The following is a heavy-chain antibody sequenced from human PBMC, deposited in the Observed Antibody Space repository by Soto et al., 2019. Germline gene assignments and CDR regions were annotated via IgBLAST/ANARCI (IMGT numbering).Heavy chain of an antibody. CDR3: ARDLSWGSNWYYYMDV. CDR1: GFILSDCA. D-gene: IGHD7-27*01. J-gene: IGHJ6*03. Sequence: EVQLVESGGGLVQPGGSLRLSCATSGFILSDCAMNWVRQAPGKELEWVSYISSSSSVIDYADYVKGRITVSRDNARNSLYLQMNSLRAEDTAVYYCARDLSWGSNWYYYMDVWGKVTTVTVSS. V-gene: IGHV3-48*01. CDR2: ISSSSSVI.